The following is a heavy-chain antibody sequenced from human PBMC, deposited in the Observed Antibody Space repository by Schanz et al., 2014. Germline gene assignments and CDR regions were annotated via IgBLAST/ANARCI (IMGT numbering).Heavy chain of an antibody. J-gene: IGHJ5*02. Sequence: EVQLVESGGGLVQPGGSLRLSCAASGFTFSSYWMHWVRQVPGKGLVWVSRIKSDGSSTSYADSVKGRFTISRDNAKNTLYLQMNSLRAEDTAVYYCARPALWFGDNCFDPWGQGTLLTVSS. CDR2: IKSDGSST. D-gene: IGHD3-10*01. V-gene: IGHV3-74*01. CDR3: ARPALWFGDNCFDP. CDR1: GFTFSSYW.